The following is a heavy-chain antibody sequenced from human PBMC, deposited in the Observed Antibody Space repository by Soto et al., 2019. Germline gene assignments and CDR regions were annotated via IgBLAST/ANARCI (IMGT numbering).Heavy chain of an antibody. Sequence: KTSETLSLTCTVSGGSISSGGYYWSWIRQHPGKGLEWIGYIYYSGSTYYNPSLKSRVTISVDTSKNQFSLKLSSVTAADTAVYYCARDRLRDYGDPETVYYYYYGMDVWGQGTTVTVSS. V-gene: IGHV4-31*03. CDR2: IYYSGST. CDR1: GGSISSGGYY. CDR3: ARDRLRDYGDPETVYYYYYGMDV. D-gene: IGHD4-17*01. J-gene: IGHJ6*02.